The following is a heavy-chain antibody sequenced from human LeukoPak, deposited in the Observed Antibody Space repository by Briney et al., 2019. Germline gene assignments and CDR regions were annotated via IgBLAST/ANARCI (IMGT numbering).Heavy chain of an antibody. D-gene: IGHD4-17*01. Sequence: PGGSLRLSCAASGFTFNSYSMNWVRQAPGKGLEWVSYISSSSSTIYYADSVKGRFTISRDNAKNSLYLQMTSLRAEDTAVYYCARGTVTTVSYYYYMDVWGKGTTVTVSS. CDR3: ARGTVTTVSYYYYMDV. J-gene: IGHJ6*03. CDR1: GFTFNSYS. CDR2: ISSSSSTI. V-gene: IGHV3-48*01.